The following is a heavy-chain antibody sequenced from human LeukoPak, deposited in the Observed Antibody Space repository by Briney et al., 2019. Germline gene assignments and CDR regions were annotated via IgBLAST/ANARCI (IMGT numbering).Heavy chain of an antibody. CDR2: MNPNRGNT. V-gene: IGHV1-8*01. Sequence: ASVKVSCKASGYTFTSYDINWVRQATGQGLEWMGWMNPNRGNTGYAQKFQGRVTMTRNTSISTAYMELSSLRSEDTAVYYCARVFEYCSSTSCYDDYYYYMDVWGKGTTVTVSS. CDR3: ARVFEYCSSTSCYDDYYYYMDV. D-gene: IGHD2-2*01. J-gene: IGHJ6*03. CDR1: GYTFTSYD.